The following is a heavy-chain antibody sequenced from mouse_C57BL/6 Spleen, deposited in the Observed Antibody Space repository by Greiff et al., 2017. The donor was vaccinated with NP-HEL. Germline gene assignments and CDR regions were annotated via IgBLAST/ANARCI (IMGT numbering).Heavy chain of an antibody. CDR1: GFTFSDYG. Sequence: EVMLVESGGGLVKPGGSLKLSCAASGFTFSDYGMHWVRQAPEKGLEWVAYISSGSSTIYYADTVKGRFTISRDNAKNTLFLQMTSLRAEDTAMYYCARNRLYYAMDYWGQGTSVTVSS. CDR3: ARNRLYYAMDY. V-gene: IGHV5-17*01. CDR2: ISSGSSTI. J-gene: IGHJ4*01.